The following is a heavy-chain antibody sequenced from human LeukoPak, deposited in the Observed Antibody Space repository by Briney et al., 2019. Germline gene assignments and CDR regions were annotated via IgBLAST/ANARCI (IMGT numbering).Heavy chain of an antibody. J-gene: IGHJ5*02. CDR1: GYTFTSYG. D-gene: IGHD3-10*01. Sequence: GASVKVSCKASGYTFTSYGISWVRQAPGQGLEWMGWISAYNGNTNYAQKLQGRVTMTTDTSTSTAYMELRSLRSDDTAVYYCARAEEYYGSGSWFDPWGQGTLVTVSS. CDR2: ISAYNGNT. CDR3: ARAEEYYGSGSWFDP. V-gene: IGHV1-18*01.